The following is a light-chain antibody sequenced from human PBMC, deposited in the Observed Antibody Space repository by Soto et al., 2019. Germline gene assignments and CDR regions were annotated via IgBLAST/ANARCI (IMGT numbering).Light chain of an antibody. CDR3: QQFDNLPLT. CDR2: DAS. V-gene: IGKV1-33*01. Sequence: DIQMTQSPSSLSASVGDRVAITCQASQDINNCLNWYQQKPGKAPKVLLYDASNLETGVPSRFSGSGSGTDFSFTISSLQPEDIATYYCQQFDNLPLTFGQGTRLEIK. J-gene: IGKJ5*01. CDR1: QDINNC.